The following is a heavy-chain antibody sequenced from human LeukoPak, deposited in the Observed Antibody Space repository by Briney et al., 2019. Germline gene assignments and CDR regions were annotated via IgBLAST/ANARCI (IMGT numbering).Heavy chain of an antibody. CDR3: ARSSYSSSSSV. CDR2: INSDGSEG. D-gene: IGHD6-6*01. Sequence: GGSLRLSCEVSAFTFSGCWMSWSRQAPGKGLEWLASINSDGSEGYYADVVKGRFTISRDNAKNSLYLQINSLRAEDTAVYYCARSSYSSSSSVWGQGTMVTVSS. CDR1: AFTFSGCW. J-gene: IGHJ3*01. V-gene: IGHV3-7*03.